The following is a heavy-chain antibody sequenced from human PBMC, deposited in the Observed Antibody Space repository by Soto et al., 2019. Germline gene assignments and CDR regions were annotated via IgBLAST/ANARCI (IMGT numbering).Heavy chain of an antibody. V-gene: IGHV3-23*01. CDR1: GFTFSTYA. J-gene: IGHJ3*02. D-gene: IGHD5-18*01. Sequence: GGSLRLSCAASGFTFSTYAMTWVRQAPGKGLEWVSAISASGGSTYYADSVKGRFTISRDNSKNSLYLQMNSLRAEDTAVYYCARALHVDTAMSPTDAFDIWGQGTMVTVSS. CDR2: ISASGGST. CDR3: ARALHVDTAMSPTDAFDI.